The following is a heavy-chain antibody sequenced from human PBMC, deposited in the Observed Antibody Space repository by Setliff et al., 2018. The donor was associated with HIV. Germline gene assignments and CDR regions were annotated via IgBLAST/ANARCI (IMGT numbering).Heavy chain of an antibody. CDR2: VNTVGGGA. V-gene: IGHV1-46*01. CDR3: AREGQVVVTAKGFDY. J-gene: IGHJ4*02. D-gene: IGHD2-15*01. Sequence: ASVKVSCKASGYTFINNYIHWVRQAPGQGLEWMGVVNTVGGGASYAQKFQGRLTVTRDTSTSTVYMELSSLRSEDTAVYYCAREGQVVVTAKGFDYWGLGTLVTVSS. CDR1: GYTFINNY.